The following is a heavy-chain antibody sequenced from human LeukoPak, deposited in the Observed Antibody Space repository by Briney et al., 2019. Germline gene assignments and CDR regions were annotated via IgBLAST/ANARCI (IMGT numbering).Heavy chain of an antibody. D-gene: IGHD2-2*01. Sequence: EASVKVSCKASVYSFTNYDINWVRQASGQGLEWMGWMNPNSGNTGYAQKFQGRVTMTRNTSISTAYMELSSLRSEDTAVYYCARGPGCISTSCPYYFDYWGQGTLVTVSS. J-gene: IGHJ4*02. CDR1: VYSFTNYD. CDR3: ARGPGCISTSCPYYFDY. CDR2: MNPNSGNT. V-gene: IGHV1-8*01.